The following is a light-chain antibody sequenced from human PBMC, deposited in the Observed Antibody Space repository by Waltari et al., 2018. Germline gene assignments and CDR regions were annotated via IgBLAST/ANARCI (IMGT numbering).Light chain of an antibody. J-gene: IGKJ1*01. V-gene: IGKV4-1*01. CDR1: QSVLYSSNSQNY. CDR2: WAS. CDR3: HQYASSPWT. Sequence: DIVMTQSPDSLAVSLGERVTINCKSSQSVLYSSNSQNYLAWYQQKPGQPPKLPIYWASARESGVPDRFSGSESGTDFTLTISSLQAEDVAVYYCHQYASSPWTFGQGTKVEI.